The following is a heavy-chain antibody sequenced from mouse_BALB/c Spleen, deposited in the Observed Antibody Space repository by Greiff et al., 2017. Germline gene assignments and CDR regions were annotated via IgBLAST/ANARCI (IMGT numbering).Heavy chain of an antibody. D-gene: IGHD1-1*01. CDR1: GYTFTSYW. CDR3: ASFYYGSSYAAY. V-gene: IGHV1-69*02. J-gene: IGHJ3*01. CDR2: IDPSDSYT. Sequence: QVQLQQPGAELVKPGASVKLSCKASGYTFTSYWMHWVKQRPGQGLEWIGEIDPSDSYTNYNQKFKGKATLTVDKSSSTAYMQLSSLTSEDSAVYYCASFYYGSSYAAYWGQGTLVTVSA.